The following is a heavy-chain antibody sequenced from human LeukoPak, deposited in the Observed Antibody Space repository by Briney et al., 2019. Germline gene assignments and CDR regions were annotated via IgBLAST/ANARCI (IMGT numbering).Heavy chain of an antibody. V-gene: IGHV4-34*01. J-gene: IGHJ5*02. Sequence: SETLSLTCAVYGGSFSGYYWSWIRQPPGKGLEWIGSIYHSGSIYYNPSLKSRVTMSVDTSKNQFSLKLSSVTAADTAVYYCAREPYCSSTSCYTGTGNWFDPWGQGTLVTVSS. CDR3: AREPYCSSTSCYTGTGNWFDP. CDR2: IYHSGSI. D-gene: IGHD2-2*02. CDR1: GGSFSGYY.